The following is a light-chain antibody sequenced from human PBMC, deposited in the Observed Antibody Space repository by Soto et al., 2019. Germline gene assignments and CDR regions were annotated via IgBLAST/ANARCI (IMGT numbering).Light chain of an antibody. CDR1: ESLLQSNGNHY. CDR2: LGS. J-gene: IGKJ1*01. V-gene: IGKV2-28*01. CDR3: MQALHTPWT. Sequence: LVLTQSPLSLPVTPGEPASISCRSSESLLQSNGNHYLDWYLQKPGQSPQVLIYLGSNRASGVPDRFSGSGSGTDFTLKISRVEAEDVGVYYCMQALHTPWTLGQGTKVEIK.